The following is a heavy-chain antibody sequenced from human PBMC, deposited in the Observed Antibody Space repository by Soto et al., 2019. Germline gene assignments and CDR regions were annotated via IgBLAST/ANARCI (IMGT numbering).Heavy chain of an antibody. CDR3: ARGGSRSGYYYYYGMDV. D-gene: IGHD6-19*01. CDR2: INHSGST. V-gene: IGHV4-34*01. Sequence: SQTLSLTCAVYGGSFSGYYWSWIRQPRGKGLEWIGEINHSGSTNYNPSLKSRVTISVDTSKNQFSLKLSSVTAADTAVYYCARGGSRSGYYYYYGMDVWGQGTTVTVSS. CDR1: GGSFSGYY. J-gene: IGHJ6*02.